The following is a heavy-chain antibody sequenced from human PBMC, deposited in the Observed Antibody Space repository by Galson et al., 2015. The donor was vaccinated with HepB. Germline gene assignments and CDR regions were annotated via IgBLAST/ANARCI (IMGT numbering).Heavy chain of an antibody. J-gene: IGHJ4*02. CDR2: IYSGGST. CDR3: ASFTPSYFDY. Sequence: SLRLSCAASGFTVSSNYMSWVRQAPGKGLEWVSVIYSGGSTYYADSVKGRFTISRDNSKNTLYLQMNSLRAEDTDVYYWASFTPSYFDYWGPGPLVTVSS. V-gene: IGHV3-53*01. CDR1: GFTVSSNY.